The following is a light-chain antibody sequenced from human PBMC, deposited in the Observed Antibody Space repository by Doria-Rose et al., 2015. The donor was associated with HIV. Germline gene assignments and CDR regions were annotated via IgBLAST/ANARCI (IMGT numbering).Light chain of an antibody. CDR3: QQSYSTPLT. CDR1: QSTGSF. V-gene: IGKV1-39*01. CDR2: AAS. Sequence: DIRVTQSPSSLSASVGGRVTITCRASQSTGSFLNWYQQKPGKAPKLLIYAASSVQNGVPSRFSGSGSGTDFTLTISSLQPEDFATYFCQQSYSTPLTFGGGTKVEIK. J-gene: IGKJ4*01.